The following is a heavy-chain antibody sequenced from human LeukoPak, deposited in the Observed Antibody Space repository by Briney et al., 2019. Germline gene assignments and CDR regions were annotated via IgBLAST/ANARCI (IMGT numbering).Heavy chain of an antibody. J-gene: IGHJ3*02. CDR2: IYYSGST. D-gene: IGHD2-2*01. V-gene: IGHV4-39*01. Sequence: SETLSLTCTVSGGSISSSSYYWGWIRQPPGKGLEWIGSIYYSGSTYYNPSLKSRVTISVDTSKNQFSLKLSSVTAADTAVYYCARVPVPVEGYCSSTSCPHRAFDIWGQGTMVTVSS. CDR3: ARVPVPVEGYCSSTSCPHRAFDI. CDR1: GGSISSSSYY.